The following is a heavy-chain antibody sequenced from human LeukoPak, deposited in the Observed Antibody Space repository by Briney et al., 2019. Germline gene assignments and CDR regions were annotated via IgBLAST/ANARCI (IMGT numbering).Heavy chain of an antibody. V-gene: IGHV4-30-4*01. J-gene: IGHJ6*02. CDR1: GVSIRSDDSY. D-gene: IGHD6-13*01. CDR2: MYYSWST. Sequence: SSQTLSLTCIVSGVSIRSDDSYWTCMRQTPGKGLEWIGYMYYSWSTYFTPSLKSRVSISADTSKSQISLKLTSVTAADTAVYYCARDKWVKAGSSWLHYAMDVWGQGTTVIVSS. CDR3: ARDKWVKAGSSWLHYAMDV.